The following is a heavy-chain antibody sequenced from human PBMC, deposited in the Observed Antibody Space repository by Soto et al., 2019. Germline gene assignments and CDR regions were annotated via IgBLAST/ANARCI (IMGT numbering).Heavy chain of an antibody. CDR3: AREYSSSSSFDY. CDR2: IYYSGST. Sequence: PSETLSLTCTVSVGSFSSGSYYWSWILQPPGKGLEWIGYIYYSGSTNYNPSLKSRVTISVDTSKNQFSLKLSSVTAADTAVYYCAREYSSSSSFDYWGQGTLVTVSS. D-gene: IGHD6-6*01. J-gene: IGHJ4*02. CDR1: VGSFSSGSYY. V-gene: IGHV4-61*01.